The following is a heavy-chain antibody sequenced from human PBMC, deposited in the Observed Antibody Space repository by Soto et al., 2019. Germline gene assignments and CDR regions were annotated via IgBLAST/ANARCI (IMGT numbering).Heavy chain of an antibody. V-gene: IGHV3-23*01. Sequence: PGGSLRLSCAASGFTFSSYSMNWVRQAPGKGLEWVSSISDSGSTYYTDSVKGRFTISRDNSKNTPYLQMNSLRAEDTAVYYCAKVWTEKGYCTSTSCLYYLDYWGQGTLVTVSS. J-gene: IGHJ4*02. CDR1: GFTFSSYS. CDR3: AKVWTEKGYCTSTSCLYYLDY. D-gene: IGHD2-2*01. CDR2: ISDSGST.